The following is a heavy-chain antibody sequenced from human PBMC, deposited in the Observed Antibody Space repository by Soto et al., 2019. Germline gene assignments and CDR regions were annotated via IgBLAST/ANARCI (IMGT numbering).Heavy chain of an antibody. D-gene: IGHD3-10*01. CDR1: GYSFTSYW. J-gene: IGHJ6*02. Sequence: PGESLKISCKGSGYSFTSYWISWVRQMPGKGLEWMGRIDPSDSYTNYSPSFQGHVTISADKSISTAYLQWSSLKASDTAMYYCASSSSYGSGSYVGFYYYYYGMEVWGQGTTVTVSS. CDR2: IDPSDSYT. V-gene: IGHV5-10-1*01. CDR3: ASSSSYGSGSYVGFYYYYYGMEV.